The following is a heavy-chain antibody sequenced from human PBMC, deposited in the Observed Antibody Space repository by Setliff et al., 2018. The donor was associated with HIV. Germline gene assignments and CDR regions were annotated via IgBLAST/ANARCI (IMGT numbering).Heavy chain of an antibody. J-gene: IGHJ6*03. CDR3: ASVSITYWYSVPTFYYYYMDV. CDR1: GGSLSGYH. V-gene: IGHV4-34*01. CDR2: INHSGRT. D-gene: IGHD2-15*01. Sequence: PSETLSLTCAVDGGSLSGYHWNWIRQPPGKGLEWIGEINHSGRTNYNPSLKSRVTISVDTSKNQFSLKLRSVTAADTAMYYCASVSITYWYSVPTFYYYYMDVWGKGTKVTVSS.